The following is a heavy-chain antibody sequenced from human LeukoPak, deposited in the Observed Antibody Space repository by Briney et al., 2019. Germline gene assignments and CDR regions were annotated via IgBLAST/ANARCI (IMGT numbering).Heavy chain of an antibody. CDR3: ARARIAARPHFDY. J-gene: IGHJ4*02. CDR1: GVSFSGYY. V-gene: IGHV4-34*01. CDR2: INHSGST. D-gene: IGHD6-6*01. Sequence: PSETLSLTCAVYGVSFSGYYWSWIRQPPGKGLEWIGEINHSGSTNYNPSLKSRVTISVDTSKNQFSLKLSSVTAADTAVYYCARARIAARPHFDYWGQGTLVTVSS.